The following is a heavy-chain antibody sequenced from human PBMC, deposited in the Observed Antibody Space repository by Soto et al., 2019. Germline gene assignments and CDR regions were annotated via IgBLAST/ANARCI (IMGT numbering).Heavy chain of an antibody. CDR1: GYTFSSYH. J-gene: IGHJ4*02. Sequence: QIQLVQSGAEVKKPGASVKVSCKASGYTFSSYHIPWVRQAPGQGLEWMGWISAYNGNTNYAQNRQGRVTMTTDPSTSRAYMELRSLTSDDTAVYYFATDLPTVDYWGSRPRVTVSS. V-gene: IGHV1-18*01. CDR3: ATDLPTVDY. CDR2: ISAYNGNT.